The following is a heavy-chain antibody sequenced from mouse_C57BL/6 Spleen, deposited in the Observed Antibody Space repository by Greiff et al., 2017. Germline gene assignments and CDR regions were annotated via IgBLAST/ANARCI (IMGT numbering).Heavy chain of an antibody. CDR3: AITTVVATPFDY. D-gene: IGHD1-1*01. V-gene: IGHV1-82*01. CDR2: IYPGDGDT. Sequence: VQGVESGPELVKPGASVKISCKASGYAFSSSWMNWVKQRPGKGLEWIGRIYPGDGDTNYNGKFKGKATLTADKSSSTAYMQLSSLTSEDSAVYFCAITTVVATPFDYWGQGTTLTVSS. CDR1: GYAFSSSW. J-gene: IGHJ2*01.